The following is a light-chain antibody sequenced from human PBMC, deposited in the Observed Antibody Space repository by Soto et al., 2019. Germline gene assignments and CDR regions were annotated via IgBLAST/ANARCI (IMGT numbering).Light chain of an antibody. Sequence: QSVLTQPPSASGTPGQTVTISCSGRSSNIGSNYVYWYQQLPGTAPRLLMYRADQRPSGVPDRFSGSKSGTSASLAISGLRSEDEADYYCAAWDDTLSALVFGGGTKLTVL. CDR2: RAD. V-gene: IGLV1-47*01. J-gene: IGLJ2*01. CDR3: AAWDDTLSALV. CDR1: SSNIGSNY.